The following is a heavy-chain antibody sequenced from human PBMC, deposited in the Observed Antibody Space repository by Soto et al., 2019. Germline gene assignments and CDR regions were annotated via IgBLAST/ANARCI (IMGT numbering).Heavy chain of an antibody. J-gene: IGHJ6*02. CDR2: MTNSGDRM. Sequence: PGGSLRLSCVGSGLPLSGYEMNWVRQAPGKGLEWLSYMTNSGDRMSYADSVKGRVTISRDNAKNSLFLQMNSLRVEDTAVYFCARRNSYFGLDVWGQGTTVTVSS. V-gene: IGHV3-48*03. CDR3: ARRNSYFGLDV. CDR1: GLPLSGYE.